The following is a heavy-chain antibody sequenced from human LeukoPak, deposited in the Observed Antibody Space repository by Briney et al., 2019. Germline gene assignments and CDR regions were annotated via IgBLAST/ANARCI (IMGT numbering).Heavy chain of an antibody. Sequence: SETLSVTCTVSGGSISSYYWSWIRQPPGKGLEWIGYIYYSGSTNYNPSLKSRVTIPVDTSKNQFSLKLSSVTAADTAVYYCARVYYDFWSGYSDYYCYGMDVWGQGTTVTASS. D-gene: IGHD3-3*01. CDR2: IYYSGST. CDR3: ARVYYDFWSGYSDYYCYGMDV. CDR1: GGSISSYY. J-gene: IGHJ6*02. V-gene: IGHV4-59*08.